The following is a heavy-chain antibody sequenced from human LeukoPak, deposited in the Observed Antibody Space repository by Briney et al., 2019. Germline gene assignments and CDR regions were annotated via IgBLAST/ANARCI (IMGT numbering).Heavy chain of an antibody. CDR1: GFTFSSYA. J-gene: IGHJ3*02. CDR3: ARASEGYCTGGVCYTGHNAFDI. D-gene: IGHD2-8*02. Sequence: PGGSLRLSCAASGFTFSSYAMSWVRQAPGKGLEWVSAISGSGGSTYYADSVKGRFTISRDNAKNSLYLQMNSLRAEDTAVYYCARASEGYCTGGVCYTGHNAFDIWGQGTMVTVSS. CDR2: ISGSGGST. V-gene: IGHV3-23*01.